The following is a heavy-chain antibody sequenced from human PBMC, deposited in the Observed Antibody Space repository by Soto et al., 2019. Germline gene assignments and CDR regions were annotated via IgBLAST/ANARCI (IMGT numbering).Heavy chain of an antibody. Sequence: QVQLVQSGGGVVQPGTSLRLSCAASGFIFKKFGMQWVRQAPGKGLEWVAVIWHDGKNYDYADSVKGRFTVSRDNRKKTPNFYYKRPGAHQPACVFLAEGPGKDEAMDHWGQGTLVTVSS. CDR3: AEGPGKDEAMDH. V-gene: IGHV3-33*03. CDR1: GFIFKKFG. J-gene: IGHJ4*02. CDR2: IWHDGKNY.